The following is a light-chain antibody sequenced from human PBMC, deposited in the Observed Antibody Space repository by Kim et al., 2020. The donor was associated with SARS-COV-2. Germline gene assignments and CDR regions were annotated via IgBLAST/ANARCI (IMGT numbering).Light chain of an antibody. CDR3: CSYAGSVVV. CDR1: SSDVGSYNL. Sequence: QSALTHPASVSGSPGQSITISCTGTSSDVGSYNLVSWYQQHPGKAPKLMIYEVSKRPSGVSNRFSGSKSGNTASLTISGLQAEDGADYYCCSYAGSVVVFGGGTQLTVL. J-gene: IGLJ2*01. CDR2: EVS. V-gene: IGLV2-23*02.